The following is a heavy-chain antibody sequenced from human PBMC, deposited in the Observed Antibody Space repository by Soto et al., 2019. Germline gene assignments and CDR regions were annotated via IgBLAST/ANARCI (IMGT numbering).Heavy chain of an antibody. J-gene: IGHJ5*02. CDR1: GGSFSGYY. V-gene: IGHV4-34*01. D-gene: IGHD6-19*01. CDR2: INHSGST. CDR3: ARLTAASGWYWFDP. Sequence: SETLSLTCAVYGGSFSGYYWSWIRQPPGKGLEWIGEINHSGSTNYNPSLKSRVTISVDTSKNQFSLKLSSVTAADSVVYYCARLTAASGWYWFDPWGQGTLVTVSS.